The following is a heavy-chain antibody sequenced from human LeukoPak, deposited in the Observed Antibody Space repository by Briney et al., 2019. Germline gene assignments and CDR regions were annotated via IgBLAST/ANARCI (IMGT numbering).Heavy chain of an antibody. CDR3: ARASSGTYSETDY. CDR1: GFTFSDYY. CDR2: ISIIRSTI. J-gene: IGHJ4*02. V-gene: IGHV3-11*04. Sequence: GGSLRLSCAACGFTFSDYYMRWVSQARGNGVEWVSYISIIRSTIYYADSVKGRFTIPRDNAKNSLYLQMNSLRAEVTAVYYCARASSGTYSETDYWGQGTLVTVSS. D-gene: IGHD1-26*01.